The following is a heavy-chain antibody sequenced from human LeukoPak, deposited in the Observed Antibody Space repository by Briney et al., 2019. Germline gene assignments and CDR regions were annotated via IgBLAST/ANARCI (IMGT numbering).Heavy chain of an antibody. J-gene: IGHJ4*02. CDR2: ITSSSNTI. CDR1: GFTFSDYY. CDR3: ARGDWRELRYFDY. D-gene: IGHD1-26*01. Sequence: PGGSLRLSCAASGFTFSDYYMSWIRQAPGKGLEWVSYITSSSNTISYADSVKGRFTVSRDNAKNSLYLQMNSLRAEDTAVYYCARGDWRELRYFDYWGQGTLVTVSS. V-gene: IGHV3-11*04.